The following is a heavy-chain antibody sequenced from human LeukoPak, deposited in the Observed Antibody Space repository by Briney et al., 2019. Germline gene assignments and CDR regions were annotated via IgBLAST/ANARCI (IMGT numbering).Heavy chain of an antibody. J-gene: IGHJ6*02. CDR2: ISVYNDNT. Sequence: ASVKVSCKASGDTFTTYGINWVRQAPGQGLEWMGWISVYNDNTYYTQKLQGRVTMTTDTSTSTAYMELGSLISDDTAVYYCARGVSSWYYGMDVWGQGTTVIVSS. V-gene: IGHV1-18*01. CDR1: GDTFTTYG. CDR3: ARGVSSWYYGMDV. D-gene: IGHD6-13*01.